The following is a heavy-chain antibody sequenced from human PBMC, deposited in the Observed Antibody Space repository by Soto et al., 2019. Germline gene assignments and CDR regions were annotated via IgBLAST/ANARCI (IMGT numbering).Heavy chain of an antibody. CDR2: ISYDGSNK. CDR1: GFTFSSYG. J-gene: IGHJ6*02. CDR3: AKAVYSGGYSYYGMDV. D-gene: IGHD1-26*01. Sequence: QVQLVESGGGVVQSGRSLRLSCAASGFTFSSYGMHCVRQAPGKGLEWVAVISYDGSNKYYADSVKGRFTISRDKSKKTLYLQMNSVRAEDTAVYYCAKAVYSGGYSYYGMDVWGQGTTVTVSS. V-gene: IGHV3-30*18.